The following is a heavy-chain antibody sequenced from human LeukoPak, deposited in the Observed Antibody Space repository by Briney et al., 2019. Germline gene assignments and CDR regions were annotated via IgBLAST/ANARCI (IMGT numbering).Heavy chain of an antibody. CDR1: GYTFTGYY. CDR3: ARWFEYNWFDP. V-gene: IGHV1-69*13. J-gene: IGHJ5*02. D-gene: IGHD3-10*01. CDR2: IIPIFGTA. Sequence: SVKVSCKASGYTFTGYYMHWVRQAPGQGLEWMGGIIPIFGTANYAQKFQGRVTITADESTSTAYMELSSLRSEDTAVYYCARWFEYNWFDPWGQGTLVTVSS.